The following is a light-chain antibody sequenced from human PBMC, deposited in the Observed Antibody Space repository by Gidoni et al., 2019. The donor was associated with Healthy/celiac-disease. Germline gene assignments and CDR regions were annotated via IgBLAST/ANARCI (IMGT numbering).Light chain of an antibody. J-gene: IGLJ2*01. V-gene: IGLV5-45*03. Sequence: QAVLTQPSSLSASPGASASPTCTLRSGINVGTYRIYWYQQKPGSPPQYLLRYKSDSDKQQGSGVPSRFSGSKDASANAGILLISGLQSEDEADYYCMIWHSSAVVFGGGTKLTVI. CDR1: SGINVGTYR. CDR3: MIWHSSAVV. CDR2: YKSDSDK.